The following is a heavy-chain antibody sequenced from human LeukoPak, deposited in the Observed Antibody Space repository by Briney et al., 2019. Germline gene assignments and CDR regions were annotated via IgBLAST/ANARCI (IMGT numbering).Heavy chain of an antibody. D-gene: IGHD2-2*01. V-gene: IGHV3-33*06. Sequence: GRSLRLSCAASGFTFSSYGMHWVRQAPGKGLEWVAVIWYDGSNKYYADSVKGRFTISRDNSKNTLYLQMNSLRAEDTAVYYCAKPTGYQRATYYYYMDVWGKGTTVTVSS. J-gene: IGHJ6*03. CDR1: GFTFSSYG. CDR2: IWYDGSNK. CDR3: AKPTGYQRATYYYYMDV.